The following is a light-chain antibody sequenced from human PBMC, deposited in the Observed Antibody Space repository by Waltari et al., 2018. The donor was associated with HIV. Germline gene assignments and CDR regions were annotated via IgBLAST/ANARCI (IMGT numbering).Light chain of an antibody. J-gene: IGLJ2*01. V-gene: IGLV3-1*01. CDR1: KLGDNY. CDR2: QDT. CDR3: QAWDNSTAV. Sequence: SYELTQPPSVSVSPGLTASVTCSGAKLGDNYVCWYQQKPGQSPVLVIYQDTKRPSGIPERFSGSNSGNTATLTISGTQAVDEADYYCQAWDNSTAVFGGGTQLTVL.